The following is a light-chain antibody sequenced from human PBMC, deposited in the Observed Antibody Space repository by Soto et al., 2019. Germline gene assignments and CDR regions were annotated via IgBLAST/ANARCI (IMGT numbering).Light chain of an antibody. Sequence: DIQMTQSPSSVSASVGDRVTITCRASQGIRNDLGWYQQKPGKAPKRLIYAASSLQSGVPSRFSGSGSGKKFTLTTATLQLEDFAAYYCLQQNIYPPLFGGGTKGDIK. J-gene: IGKJ4*01. V-gene: IGKV1-17*01. CDR3: LQQNIYPPL. CDR2: AAS. CDR1: QGIRND.